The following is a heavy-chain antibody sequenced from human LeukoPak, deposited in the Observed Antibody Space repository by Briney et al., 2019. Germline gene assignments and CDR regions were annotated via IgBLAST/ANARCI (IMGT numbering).Heavy chain of an antibody. CDR3: ARRGPTYYYDISVWVSYYMDV. Sequence: ASVKVSCKASGYTFTSYGISWVRQAPGQGLEWMGWISAYNGNTNYAQKLQGRVTMTRNTSISTAYMELSSLRSEDTAVYYCARRGPTYYYDISVWVSYYMDVWGKGTTVTISS. D-gene: IGHD3-22*01. CDR2: ISAYNGNT. V-gene: IGHV1-18*01. J-gene: IGHJ6*03. CDR1: GYTFTSYG.